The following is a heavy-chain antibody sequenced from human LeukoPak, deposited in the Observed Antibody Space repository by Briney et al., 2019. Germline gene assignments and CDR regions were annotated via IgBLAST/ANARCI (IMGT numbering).Heavy chain of an antibody. V-gene: IGHV4-59*12. J-gene: IGHJ6*03. Sequence: SETLSLTCNVSGGSIRGYYWSWIRQPPGKGLEWIGYIYYSGSTNYNPSLKSRVTISVDTSKNQFSLKLSSVTAADTAVYYCARSSYYYYYMDVWGKGTTVTISS. CDR3: ARSSYYYYYMDV. CDR1: GGSIRGYY. CDR2: IYYSGST.